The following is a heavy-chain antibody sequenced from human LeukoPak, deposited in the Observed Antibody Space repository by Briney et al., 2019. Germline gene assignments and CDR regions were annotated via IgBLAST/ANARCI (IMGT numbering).Heavy chain of an antibody. CDR3: ARGPNTATASYYYYYMDV. CDR2: MNPNSGNT. D-gene: IGHD5-18*01. V-gene: IGHV1-8*03. Sequence: ASVKVSCKASGYTFTSYDINWVRQATGQGLEWMGWMNPNSGNTGYAQKFQGRVIITRNTSISTAYMELSSLRSEDTAVYYCARGPNTATASYYYYYMDVWGKGTTVTVSS. J-gene: IGHJ6*03. CDR1: GYTFTSYD.